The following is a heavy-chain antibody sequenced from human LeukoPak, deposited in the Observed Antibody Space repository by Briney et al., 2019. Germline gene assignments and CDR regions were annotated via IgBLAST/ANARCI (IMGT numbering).Heavy chain of an antibody. J-gene: IGHJ4*02. Sequence: GGSLRLSCAASGFTFSSYSMNWVRQAPGKGLEWVSYISSSSSTIYYADSVKGRFTISRDNAKNSLYLQMNSLRAEDTAVYYCARDFVMPQRTPTIVTTLYYFDYWGQGTLVTVSS. CDR3: ARDFVMPQRTPTIVTTLYYFDY. D-gene: IGHD4-11*01. CDR2: ISSSSSTI. CDR1: GFTFSSYS. V-gene: IGHV3-48*01.